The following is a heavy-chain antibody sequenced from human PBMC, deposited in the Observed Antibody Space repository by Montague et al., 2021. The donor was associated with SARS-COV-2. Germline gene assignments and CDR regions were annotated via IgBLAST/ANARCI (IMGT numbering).Heavy chain of an antibody. Sequence: SETLSLTCAVYGGSFSGYYWSWIRQPPGTGLEWIGEINHSGSTNYNQSLKSRVTISVDTYKNQFSLKLSSVTAADTAVYYCASLTLGYCSSTSCDSDWFDPWGQGTLVTVSS. CDR2: INHSGST. D-gene: IGHD2-2*02. V-gene: IGHV4-34*01. CDR1: GGSFSGYY. CDR3: ASLTLGYCSSTSCDSDWFDP. J-gene: IGHJ5*02.